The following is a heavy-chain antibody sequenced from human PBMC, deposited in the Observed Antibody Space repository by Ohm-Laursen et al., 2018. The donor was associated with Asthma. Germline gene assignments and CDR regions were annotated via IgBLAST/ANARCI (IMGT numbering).Heavy chain of an antibody. CDR1: GLTFSSYA. J-gene: IGHJ5*02. Sequence: SLRLSCSASGLTFSSYAMSWVRQAPGKGLEWVSAISASGVTTYYADSVKGRFTISRDDSKNTLYLQMTSLRAEDTAVYYCTKLKLGGTTGYRNWFDPWGQGTLVTVSS. CDR3: TKLKLGGTTGYRNWFDP. V-gene: IGHV3-23*01. D-gene: IGHD1-26*01. CDR2: ISASGVTT.